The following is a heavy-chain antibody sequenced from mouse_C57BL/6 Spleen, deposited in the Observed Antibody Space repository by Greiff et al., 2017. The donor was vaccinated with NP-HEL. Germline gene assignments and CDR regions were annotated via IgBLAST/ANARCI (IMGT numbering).Heavy chain of an antibody. Sequence: EVMLVESVAELVRPGASVKLSCTASGFNIKNTYMHWVKQRPDQGLEWIGRIDPANGNTKYAPKFQGKATITADTSSNTAYLQLSSLTSEDTAIYYCARWSGYGSSSFAYWGQGTLVTVSA. V-gene: IGHV14-3*01. J-gene: IGHJ3*01. CDR1: GFNIKNTY. CDR2: IDPANGNT. CDR3: ARWSGYGSSSFAY. D-gene: IGHD1-1*01.